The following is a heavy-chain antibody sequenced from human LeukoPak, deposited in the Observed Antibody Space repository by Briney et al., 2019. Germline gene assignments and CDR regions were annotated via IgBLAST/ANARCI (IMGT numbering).Heavy chain of an antibody. J-gene: IGHJ6*03. D-gene: IGHD6-6*01. CDR3: VRDGEIGQLVTYYYYYYYMDV. CDR1: GYTFTSYG. CDR2: ISAYNGNT. Sequence: ASVKVSCKASGYTFTSYGISWVRQAPGQGLEWMGWISAYNGNTNYAQKLQGRVTMTTDTSTSTAYMELRSLRSGDTAVYYCVRDGEIGQLVTYYYYYYYMDVWGKGTTVTVSS. V-gene: IGHV1-18*01.